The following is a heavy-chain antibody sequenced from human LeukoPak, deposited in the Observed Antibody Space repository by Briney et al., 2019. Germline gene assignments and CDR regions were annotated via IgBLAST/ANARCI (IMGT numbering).Heavy chain of an antibody. CDR2: ISSSGSTI. D-gene: IGHD3-3*01. CDR3: ARALYYDFWFDY. CDR1: GFTFSSYE. V-gene: IGHV3-48*03. Sequence: PGGSLRLSCAASGFTFSSYEMNWVRQAPGKGLEWVSYISSSGSTIYYADSVKGRFTISRDNAKNSLYLQTNSLRAEDTAVYYCARALYYDFWFDYWGQGTLVTVSS. J-gene: IGHJ4*02.